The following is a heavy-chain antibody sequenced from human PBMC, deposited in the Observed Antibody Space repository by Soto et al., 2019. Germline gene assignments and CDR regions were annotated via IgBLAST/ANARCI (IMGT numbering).Heavy chain of an antibody. J-gene: IGHJ4*02. V-gene: IGHV3-21*01. Sequence: GGSLRLSCAASGFTFSSYSMNWFRQAPGKGLEGGSSISSSSSYIYYADSVKGRFTISRDNAKNSLYLQMNSLRAEDPAVYYCARDREGRTPPRSFDYWGQGTLGTVS. D-gene: IGHD2-15*01. CDR3: ARDREGRTPPRSFDY. CDR2: ISSSSSYI. CDR1: GFTFSSYS.